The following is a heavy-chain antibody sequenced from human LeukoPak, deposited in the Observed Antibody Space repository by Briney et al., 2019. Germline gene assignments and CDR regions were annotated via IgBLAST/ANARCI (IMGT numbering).Heavy chain of an antibody. D-gene: IGHD6-13*01. Sequence: GGSLRLSCAACGFTFSSYSMNWVRQAPGKGLEWVSSISSSSSYIYYADSVKGRFTISRDNAKNSLYLQMNSLRAEDTAVYYCARDPIAAAGTSYFDYWGQGTLVTVSS. CDR1: GFTFSSYS. CDR3: ARDPIAAAGTSYFDY. V-gene: IGHV3-21*01. CDR2: ISSSSSYI. J-gene: IGHJ4*02.